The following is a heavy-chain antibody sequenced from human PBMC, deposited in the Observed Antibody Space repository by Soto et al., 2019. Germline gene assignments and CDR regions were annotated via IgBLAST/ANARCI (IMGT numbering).Heavy chain of an antibody. V-gene: IGHV4-59*08. CDR2: IYYTGSA. D-gene: IGHD3-10*01. J-gene: IGHJ1*01. CDR1: RLYIHGHY. Sequence: TLSLTCTVPRLYIHGHYWSWLRQCPVNVLELIGYIYYTGSASYSPYLRSRVTMSVDTSKNQFSLELNSVTAADTAVYDCARHYNSGTYPLEHWGHGTLVTVS. CDR3: ARHYNSGTYPLEH.